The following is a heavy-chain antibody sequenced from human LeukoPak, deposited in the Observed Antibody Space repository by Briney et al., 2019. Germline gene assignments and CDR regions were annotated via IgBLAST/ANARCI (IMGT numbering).Heavy chain of an antibody. Sequence: GGSMRLSCAASGFTFSSYGMHWVRQAPGKGLEWVAFIRYDGTNKYYADSVKGRFTISRDNSKNTLYLQMNSLRAEDTAVYYCAKGGTDCSSTSCYLTGFDYWGQGTLVTVSS. CDR1: GFTFSSYG. J-gene: IGHJ4*02. V-gene: IGHV3-30*02. D-gene: IGHD2-2*01. CDR2: IRYDGTNK. CDR3: AKGGTDCSSTSCYLTGFDY.